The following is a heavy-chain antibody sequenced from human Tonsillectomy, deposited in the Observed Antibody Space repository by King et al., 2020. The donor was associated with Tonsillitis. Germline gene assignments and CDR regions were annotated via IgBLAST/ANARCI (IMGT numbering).Heavy chain of an antibody. CDR2: ISGSGGST. CDR3: AKDVAVAGGVLYFDY. CDR1: GFTFSSYA. V-gene: IGHV3-23*04. J-gene: IGHJ4*02. Sequence: VQLVESGGGLVQPGGSLRLSCAASGFTFSSYAMSWVRQAPGKGLEWVSAISGSGGSTYVADSVKGRVTISRDNSKNTLHLQMNSLRAEDTAVYYCAKDVAVAGGVLYFDYWGQGTLVTVSS. D-gene: IGHD6-19*01.